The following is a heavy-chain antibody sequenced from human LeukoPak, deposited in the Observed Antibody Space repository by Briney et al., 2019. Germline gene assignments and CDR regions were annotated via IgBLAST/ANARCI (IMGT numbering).Heavy chain of an antibody. CDR3: ARELLWFGELQFPFDY. CDR1: GYTFTGYY. J-gene: IGHJ4*02. V-gene: IGHV1-2*02. CDR2: INPNSGGT. Sequence: GASVKVSCKAAGYTFTGYYMHWVRQAPGQGLEWMGWINPNSGGTNYAQKFQGRVTMTRDTSISTAYMELSRLRSDDTAVYYCARELLWFGELQFPFDYWGQGTLVTVYS. D-gene: IGHD3-10*01.